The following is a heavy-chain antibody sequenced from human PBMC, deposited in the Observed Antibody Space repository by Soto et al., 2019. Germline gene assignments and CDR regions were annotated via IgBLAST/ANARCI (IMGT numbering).Heavy chain of an antibody. V-gene: IGHV4-31*03. Sequence: SETLSLTCXVSGGSISSGGYYWSWIRQHPGKGLEWIGYIYYSGSTYYNPSLKSRVTISVDTSKNQFSLKLSSVTAADTAVYSCARGEFMVRGYYYYYMDVWGKGTTVTVSS. CDR3: ARGEFMVRGYYYYYMDV. CDR1: GGSISSGGYY. J-gene: IGHJ6*03. D-gene: IGHD3-10*01. CDR2: IYYSGST.